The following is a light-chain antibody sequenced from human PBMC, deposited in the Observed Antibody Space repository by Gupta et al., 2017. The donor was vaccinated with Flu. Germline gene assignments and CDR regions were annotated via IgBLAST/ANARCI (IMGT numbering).Light chain of an antibody. Sequence: SGDIANYDYVSWYQQHPGKAPRLMIYGVTERPSGVPERFSGSKSGKTASLTITGLQAEDEASYYCCSYAGTFTFVFGGGTKLTVL. J-gene: IGLJ3*02. V-gene: IGLV2-11*01. CDR2: GVT. CDR1: SGDIANYDY. CDR3: CSYAGTFTFV.